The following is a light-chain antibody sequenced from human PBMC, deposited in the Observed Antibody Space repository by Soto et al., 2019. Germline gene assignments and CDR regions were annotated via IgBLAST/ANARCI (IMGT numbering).Light chain of an antibody. CDR3: QQYDRSPFT. Sequence: EIVLTQSPATLSLSPGERATLSCGASQSVNRNYVAWYQQKPGLAPSLVMYAASTRATGIPDRFSGSGSGTDFTLTISRLEPEDFAVYYCQQYDRSPFTFGPGTKVDIK. CDR1: QSVNRNY. V-gene: IGKV3D-20*01. J-gene: IGKJ3*01. CDR2: AAS.